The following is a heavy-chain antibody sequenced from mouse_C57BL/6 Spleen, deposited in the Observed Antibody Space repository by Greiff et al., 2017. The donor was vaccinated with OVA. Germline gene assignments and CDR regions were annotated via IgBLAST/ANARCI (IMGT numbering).Heavy chain of an antibody. CDR1: GFSLTSYG. D-gene: IGHD4-1*01. J-gene: IGHJ4*01. CDR3: ARLELTGYYAMDY. CDR2: IWSGGST. V-gene: IGHV2-2*01. Sequence: QVQLQQSGPGLVQPSQSLSITCTVSGFSLTSYGVHWVRQSPGKGLEWLGVIWSGGSTDYNAAFISRLSISKDNSKSQVFFKMNSLQADDTAIYYCARLELTGYYAMDYWGQGTSVTVSS.